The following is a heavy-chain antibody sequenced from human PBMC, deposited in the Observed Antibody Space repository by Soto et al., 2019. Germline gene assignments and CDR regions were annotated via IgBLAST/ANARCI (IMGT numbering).Heavy chain of an antibody. CDR2: ISYDGSNK. V-gene: IGHV3-30-3*01. CDR3: ARAHDYGDYGGSFDT. D-gene: IGHD4-17*01. Sequence: QVQLVESGGGVVQPGGSLRLSCAASGFTFSSYAMHWVRQAPGKGLEWVAVISYDGSNKYYADSVKGRFTISRDNSKNTLYLQMNSLRAEDTAVYYCARAHDYGDYGGSFDTWGQGTLVTVSS. CDR1: GFTFSSYA. J-gene: IGHJ5*02.